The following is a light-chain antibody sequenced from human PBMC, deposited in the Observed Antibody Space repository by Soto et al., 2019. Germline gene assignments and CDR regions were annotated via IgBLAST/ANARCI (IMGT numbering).Light chain of an antibody. J-gene: IGKJ5*01. V-gene: IGKV3D-15*01. CDR2: DAS. CDR3: QQYNNWPPIT. CDR1: QRVSDY. Sequence: EIVLTQSPGTLSLSPGERATLSCRASQRVSDYLAWYQQKPGQAPRLLIYDASTRATGIPARFSGSESGTVFTLTISSLQSEDFAVYYGQQYNNWPPITFGQGTRLEIK.